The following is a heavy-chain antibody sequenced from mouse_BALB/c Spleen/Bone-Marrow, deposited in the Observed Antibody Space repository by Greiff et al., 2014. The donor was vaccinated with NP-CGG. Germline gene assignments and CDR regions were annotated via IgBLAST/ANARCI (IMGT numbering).Heavy chain of an antibody. Sequence: EVKLEESGAELVKPGASVKLSCTASGFNIKDTYMHWVKERPEQGLEWIGRIDPANGNTKYDPKSQGKATITADTSSNTAYLQLSSLTSEDTAVYYCVYGRDWYFDVWGAGTTVTVSS. CDR1: GFNIKDTY. CDR2: IDPANGNT. V-gene: IGHV14-3*02. J-gene: IGHJ1*01. CDR3: VYGRDWYFDV. D-gene: IGHD1-1*01.